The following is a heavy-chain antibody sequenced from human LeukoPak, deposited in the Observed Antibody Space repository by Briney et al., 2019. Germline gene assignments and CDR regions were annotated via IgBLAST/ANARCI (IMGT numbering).Heavy chain of an antibody. CDR3: VKHGRGYDCVDY. J-gene: IGHJ4*02. CDR1: GFTFSSYS. CDR2: ISSSSSTI. V-gene: IGHV3-48*01. Sequence: GGSLRLSCAASGFTFSSYSMNWVRQAPGKGLEWVSYISSSSSTIYYADSVKGRFTISRDNSKNTLYLQMNSLRAEDTAVYYCVKHGRGYDCVDYWGQGTLVTVSS. D-gene: IGHD5-12*01.